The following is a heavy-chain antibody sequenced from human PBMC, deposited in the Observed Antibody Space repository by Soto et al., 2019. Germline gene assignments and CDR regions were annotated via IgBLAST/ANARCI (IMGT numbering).Heavy chain of an antibody. J-gene: IGHJ6*02. D-gene: IGHD5-12*01. Sequence: GASVKVSCKASGYTFTGYYMHWVRQAPGQGLEWMGWINPNSGGTNYAQKFQGRVTMTRDTSISTAYMELSRLRSDDTAVYYCARGGYSGYDPVLSPSYYYYYGMDLWGQGTTVTVSS. CDR2: INPNSGGT. CDR3: ARGGYSGYDPVLSPSYYYYYGMDL. V-gene: IGHV1-2*02. CDR1: GYTFTGYY.